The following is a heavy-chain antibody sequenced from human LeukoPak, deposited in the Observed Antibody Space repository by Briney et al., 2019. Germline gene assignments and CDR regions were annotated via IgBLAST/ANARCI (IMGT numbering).Heavy chain of an antibody. J-gene: IGHJ3*02. Sequence: GGSLRLSCAASGFTFSSYSMNWVRQAPGKGLEWVSSISSGSTYIYYADSVEGRFTISRDNAKNSLYLQMNSLRAEDTAVYYCARKGIAVAGASDAFDIWGQGTMVTVSS. V-gene: IGHV3-21*01. CDR2: ISSGSTYI. D-gene: IGHD6-19*01. CDR1: GFTFSSYS. CDR3: ARKGIAVAGASDAFDI.